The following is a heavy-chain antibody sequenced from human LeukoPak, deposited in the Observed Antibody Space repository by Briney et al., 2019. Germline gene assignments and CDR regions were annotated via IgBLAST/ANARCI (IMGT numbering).Heavy chain of an antibody. CDR1: GFTFSDYY. CDR2: ISDSGSTR. Sequence: GGSLRLSCAASGFTFSDYYMRWVRQAPGRGLEWVAYISDSGSTRYADSVRGRFTVSRDDAKSSLFLQMNSLRAEDTAVYYCAREMGSPWNVPINCWRQGTMVTVPS. J-gene: IGHJ4*02. CDR3: AREMGSPWNVPINC. D-gene: IGHD1-1*01. V-gene: IGHV3-11*01.